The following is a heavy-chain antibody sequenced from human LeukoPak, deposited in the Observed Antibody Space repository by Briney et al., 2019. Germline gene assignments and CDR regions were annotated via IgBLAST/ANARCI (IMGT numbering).Heavy chain of an antibody. CDR3: ARGEYGSGSYHIDY. Sequence: QPGGSLRLSCAASGFTLSDHYMDWVRQGPGKGLEWVGRTRHKADSYTTEYAASVKGRFTISRDDSKNLLYLQMNSLKTEDTAVYYCARGEYGSGSYHIDYWGQGTLVTVSS. J-gene: IGHJ4*02. CDR1: GFTLSDHY. V-gene: IGHV3-72*01. D-gene: IGHD3-10*01. CDR2: TRHKADSYTT.